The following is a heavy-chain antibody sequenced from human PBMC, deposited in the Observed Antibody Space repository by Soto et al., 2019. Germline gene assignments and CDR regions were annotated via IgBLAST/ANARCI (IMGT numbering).Heavy chain of an antibody. J-gene: IGHJ4*02. CDR3: ARGGASSLPFDF. V-gene: IGHV4-59*12. CDR1: GGSISSYY. CDR2: VHYSGST. Sequence: SETLSLTCTVSGGSISSYYWSWIRQPPGKGLEWIGYVHYSGSTNYNPSLSSRVTISVDTSKNQFSLRLNAVIDADTAMYYCARGGASSLPFDFWGQGTLVTVSS. D-gene: IGHD6-13*01.